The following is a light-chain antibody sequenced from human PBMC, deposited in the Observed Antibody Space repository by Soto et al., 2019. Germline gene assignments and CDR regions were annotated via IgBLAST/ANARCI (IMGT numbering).Light chain of an antibody. J-gene: IGKJ4*01. CDR2: GAS. CDR1: QSVSSW. CDR3: QQYDSYPFT. Sequence: DIQMTQSPSTLSASVGDRVTITCRASQSVSSWLAWYQQKPGKVPELLIYGASSVGSGVPSSFSGRGSGTDFTLTISSLQPEDFATYYCQQYDSYPFTFGGGTKVDIK. V-gene: IGKV1-5*03.